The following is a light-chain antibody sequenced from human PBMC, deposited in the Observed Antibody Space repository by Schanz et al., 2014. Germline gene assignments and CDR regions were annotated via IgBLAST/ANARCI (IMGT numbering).Light chain of an antibody. CDR2: DVS. Sequence: QSALTQPASVSGSPGQSITISCTGTSSDIGGHNYVSWYQQHPGKAPKLMIYDVSDRPSGVSNRFSGSKSGNTASLTISGLQAEDEADYYCSSNGGVNIYVFGTGTKLTVL. CDR1: SSDIGGHNY. J-gene: IGLJ1*01. CDR3: SSNGGVNIYV. V-gene: IGLV2-14*01.